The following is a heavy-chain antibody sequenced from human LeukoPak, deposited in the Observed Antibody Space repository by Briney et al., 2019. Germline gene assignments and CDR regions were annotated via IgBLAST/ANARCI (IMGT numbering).Heavy chain of an antibody. D-gene: IGHD3-3*01. CDR1: GFNVSKTW. J-gene: IGHJ4*02. Sequence: GGSLRLSCAASGFNVSKTWMSWVRQAPGKGLEWVGRIKSRSDGGTAEYAAPVKGRFTISRDDSKNTLNLEMSSLRTEDTAVYCYTPLANFWRAFSFHHWGQGTLVTVSS. CDR2: IKSRSDGGTA. V-gene: IGHV3-15*01. CDR3: TPLANFWRAFSFHH.